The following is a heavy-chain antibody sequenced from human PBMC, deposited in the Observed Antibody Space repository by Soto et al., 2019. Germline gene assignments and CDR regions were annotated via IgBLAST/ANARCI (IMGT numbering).Heavy chain of an antibody. V-gene: IGHV3-7*03. CDR2: IKADGTEK. D-gene: IGHD5-12*01. CDR1: GFTFSSYW. J-gene: IGHJ6*02. Sequence: VQLVESGGDLVQPGGSLRHSCVGSGFTFSSYWMGWVRQTPGKGLEWVATIKADGTEKYYVDSVKGRFTFSRDNAKTSVYLEMNSLRAEDTAVYYCVTAVRGYNANGDLWGQGTTVTVSS. CDR3: VTAVRGYNANGDL.